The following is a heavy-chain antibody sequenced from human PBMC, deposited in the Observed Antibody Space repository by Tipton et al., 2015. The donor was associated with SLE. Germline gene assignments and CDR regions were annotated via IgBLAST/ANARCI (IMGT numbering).Heavy chain of an antibody. J-gene: IGHJ4*02. CDR2: ISYDGSNK. V-gene: IGHV3-30*04. Sequence: SLRLSCAASGFTFSSYAMHWVRQAPGKGLEWVAVISYDGSNKYYADSVKGRFTISRDNAKNTLYLQMNSLRAEDTAVYYCARARGPTPGYWGQGTLVTVSS. CDR1: GFTFSSYA. D-gene: IGHD3-10*01. CDR3: ARARGPTPGY.